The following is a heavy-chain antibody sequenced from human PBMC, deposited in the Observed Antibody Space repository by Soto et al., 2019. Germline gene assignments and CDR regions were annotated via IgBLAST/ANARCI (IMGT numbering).Heavy chain of an antibody. J-gene: IGHJ4*02. V-gene: IGHV1-2*04. CDR3: ARVGFGKNLDY. CDR1: GYTFTDYY. CDR2: INPNSGGT. D-gene: IGHD1-1*01. Sequence: ASVKVSCKASGYTFTDYYMHWVRQAPGQGLEWMGWINPNSGGTNYAQKFQGWVTMTRDTSINTAYMELSRLRSDDTAVYYCARVGFGKNLDYWGQGTLVTVSS.